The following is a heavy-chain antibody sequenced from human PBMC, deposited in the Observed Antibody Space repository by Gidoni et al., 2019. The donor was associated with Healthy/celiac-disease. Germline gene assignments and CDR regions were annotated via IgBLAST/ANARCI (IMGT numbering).Heavy chain of an antibody. J-gene: IGHJ6*04. D-gene: IGHD4-17*01. CDR1: GFHFSSYG. Sequence: QVQLVESGGGVVQPGRSLRLSCAPSGFHFSSYGMHWVRQAPGKGLGCVAVIWYDGSNKYYADSVKGRFTISRDNSKNTLYLQMNSLRAEDTAVYYCATADLGDYGPPDVWGKGTTVTVSS. V-gene: IGHV3-33*01. CDR3: ATADLGDYGPPDV. CDR2: IWYDGSNK.